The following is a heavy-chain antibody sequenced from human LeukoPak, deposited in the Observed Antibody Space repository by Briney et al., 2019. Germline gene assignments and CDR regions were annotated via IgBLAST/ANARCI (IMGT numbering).Heavy chain of an antibody. D-gene: IGHD6-19*01. CDR1: GFTFSSYA. CDR2: ISYDGSNK. Sequence: GGSLRLSCAASGFTFSSYAMDWVRQAPGKGLEWVAVISYDGSNKYYADSVKGRFTISSDNSKNTLYLQMNSLRAEDTAVYYCARSPYSSGWQRDYWGQGTLVTVSS. V-gene: IGHV3-30-3*01. J-gene: IGHJ4*02. CDR3: ARSPYSSGWQRDY.